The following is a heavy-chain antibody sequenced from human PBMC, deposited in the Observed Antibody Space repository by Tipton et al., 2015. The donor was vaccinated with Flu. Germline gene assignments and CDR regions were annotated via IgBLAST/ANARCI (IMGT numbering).Heavy chain of an antibody. CDR3: ARGPKVTTNFYYGMDV. D-gene: IGHD4-17*01. Sequence: CAASGFTFSDYWMYWVRQAPGKGLVWVSHINIDGSTTYYADSVQGRFTVSRDNAKNTLYLQMNSLRAEDTAVYYCARGPKVTTNFYYGMDVWGQGTTVTVSS. J-gene: IGHJ6*02. CDR1: GFTFSDYW. V-gene: IGHV3-74*01. CDR2: INIDGSTT.